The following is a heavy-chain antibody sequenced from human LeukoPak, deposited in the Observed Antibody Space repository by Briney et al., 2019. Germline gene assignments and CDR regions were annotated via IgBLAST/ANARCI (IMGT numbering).Heavy chain of an antibody. CDR3: ATTYYGDYGMDV. CDR2: FDPEDGET. CDR1: GYTLTELS. Sequence: ASVKVSCKVSGYTLTELSMHWVRQAPGKGLEWMGGFDPEDGETIYAQKFQGRVTMTEDTSTDTAYMELSSLRSEDTAVYYCATTYYGDYGMDVWGTGTTVTVSS. D-gene: IGHD4-17*01. V-gene: IGHV1-24*01. J-gene: IGHJ6*04.